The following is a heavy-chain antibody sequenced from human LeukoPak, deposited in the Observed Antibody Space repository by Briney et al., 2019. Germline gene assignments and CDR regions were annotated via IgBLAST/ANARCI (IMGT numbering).Heavy chain of an antibody. J-gene: IGHJ4*02. D-gene: IGHD7-27*01. CDR3: ATIGDRRTGELYRIDY. CDR1: GFTFSSYS. V-gene: IGHV3-48*01. CDR2: ISSSSKTI. Sequence: PGGSLRLSCAASGFTFSSYSMNWVSQAPGKGLEWVSYISSSSKTIYYADSVKGRFTISRDNAKNSLYLQMNSLRAEDAAKYYCATIGDRRTGELYRIDYWGQGTLVTVSS.